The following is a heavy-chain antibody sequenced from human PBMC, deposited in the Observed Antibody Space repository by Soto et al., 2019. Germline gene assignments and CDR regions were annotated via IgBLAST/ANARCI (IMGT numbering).Heavy chain of an antibody. Sequence: SETLSLTCAVYGGSFSGYYWSWIRQPPGKGLEWIGEINHSGSTNYNPSLKSRVTISVDRSKNQFSLKLSSVTAADTAVYYCARMWGGYNSHWGQVTLVTVSS. J-gene: IGHJ4*02. CDR2: INHSGST. V-gene: IGHV4-34*01. D-gene: IGHD6-25*01. CDR3: ARMWGGYNSH. CDR1: GGSFSGYY.